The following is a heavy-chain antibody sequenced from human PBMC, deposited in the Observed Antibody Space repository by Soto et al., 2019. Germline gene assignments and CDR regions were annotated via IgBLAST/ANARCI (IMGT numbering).Heavy chain of an antibody. D-gene: IGHD6-13*01. CDR3: ARVISSWSAFDY. Sequence: SLRLSCAAPGFTFSSYAMHWVRQAPGKGLEWVAVISYDGSNKYYADSVKGRFTISRDNSKNTLYLQMNSLRAEDTAVYYCARVISSWSAFDYWGQGTLVTVSS. V-gene: IGHV3-30-3*01. J-gene: IGHJ4*02. CDR1: GFTFSSYA. CDR2: ISYDGSNK.